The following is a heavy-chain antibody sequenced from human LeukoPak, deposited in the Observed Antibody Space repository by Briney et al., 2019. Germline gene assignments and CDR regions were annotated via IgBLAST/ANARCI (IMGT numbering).Heavy chain of an antibody. Sequence: SETLSLTCAVSGGSISSGGNSWSWIRQPPGKGLEWLGYIYHSGSTYYNPSLKSRVTISVDRSKNQFSLRLSSVTAADTAVYYCARGRDDYGDPFDYWGQGTLVTVSS. J-gene: IGHJ4*02. CDR3: ARGRDDYGDPFDY. D-gene: IGHD4-17*01. CDR2: IYHSGST. CDR1: GGSISSGGNS. V-gene: IGHV4-30-2*01.